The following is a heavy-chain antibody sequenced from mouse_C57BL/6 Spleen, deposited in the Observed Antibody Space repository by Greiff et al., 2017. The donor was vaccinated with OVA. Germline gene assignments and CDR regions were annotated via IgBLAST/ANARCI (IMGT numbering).Heavy chain of an antibody. D-gene: IGHD2-3*01. V-gene: IGHV1-63*01. CDR3: ARRGANDGYSYAMDY. CDR1: GYTFTNYW. Sequence: VQLQQSGAELVRPGPSVKMSCKASGYTFTNYWIGWAKQRPGHGLEWIGDIYPGGGYTNYNEKFKGKATLTADKSSSTAYMQFSSLTSEDSAIYYCARRGANDGYSYAMDYWGQGTSVTVSS. CDR2: IYPGGGYT. J-gene: IGHJ4*01.